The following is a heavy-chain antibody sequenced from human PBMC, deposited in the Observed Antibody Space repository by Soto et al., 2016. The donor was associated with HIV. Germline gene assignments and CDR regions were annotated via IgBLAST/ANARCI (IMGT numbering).Heavy chain of an antibody. CDR1: GSTFTTYY. V-gene: IGHV1-2*02. J-gene: IGHJ1*01. D-gene: IGHD3-3*01. CDR2: INTYNGDT. Sequence: QVQLVQSGAEVKKPGASVKVSCKASGSTFTTYYMHWVRQAPGQGLEWMGWINTYNGDTKYALKFQGRLKLTTDSSMDTAYMELMSLMSDDTAIYYCARDTKADAWGQGSLVTVSS. CDR3: ARDTKADA.